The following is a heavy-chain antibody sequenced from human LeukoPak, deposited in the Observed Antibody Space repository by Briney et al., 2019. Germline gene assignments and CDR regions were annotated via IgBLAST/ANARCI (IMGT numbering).Heavy chain of an antibody. J-gene: IGHJ4*02. CDR1: GGSISSYY. D-gene: IGHD5-12*01. Sequence: SETLSLTCTVSGGSISSYYWSWIRQPAGKGLEWIGRIYTSGSTDYNPSLKSRVTMSVDTSKNQFSLKLSSVTAADTAVYYCARDFNVYSGYGFDYWGQGTLVTVSS. CDR2: IYTSGST. CDR3: ARDFNVYSGYGFDY. V-gene: IGHV4-4*07.